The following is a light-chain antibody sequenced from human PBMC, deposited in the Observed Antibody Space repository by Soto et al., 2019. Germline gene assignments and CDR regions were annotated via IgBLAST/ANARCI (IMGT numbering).Light chain of an antibody. Sequence: QSALTQPASVSGSPGQSITISCTGTSSDVGGYNYVSWYQQHPGKAPKLMIYEVSNRPSGVSNRFSGSKSGNTASLTISGLQAEDEVDYYCSSYTSSSTPYVFGTGTKPTVL. V-gene: IGLV2-14*01. CDR1: SSDVGGYNY. CDR3: SSYTSSSTPYV. J-gene: IGLJ1*01. CDR2: EVS.